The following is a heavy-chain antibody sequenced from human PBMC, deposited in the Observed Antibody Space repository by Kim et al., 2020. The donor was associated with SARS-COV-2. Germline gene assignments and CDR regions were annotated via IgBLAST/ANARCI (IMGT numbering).Heavy chain of an antibody. J-gene: IGHJ4*02. D-gene: IGHD4-17*01. V-gene: IGHV3-30*18. Sequence: GGSLRLSCAASGFTFSSYGMHWVRQAPGKGLEWVAIISFAGNTKFYADSVKGRFTISRDNSKNTLYLQMNSLRAEDTAVYYCAKAMADYGDYGAVGYWGQGTLVTVSS. CDR3: AKAMADYGDYGAVGY. CDR1: GFTFSSYG. CDR2: ISFAGNTK.